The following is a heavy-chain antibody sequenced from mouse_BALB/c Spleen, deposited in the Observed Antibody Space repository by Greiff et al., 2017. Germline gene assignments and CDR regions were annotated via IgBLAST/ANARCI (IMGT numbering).Heavy chain of an antibody. V-gene: IGHV1-4*02. CDR3: ARGGDYRNYFDY. CDR2: INPSSGYT. Sequence: VQLQQSAAELARPGASVKMSCKASGYTFTSYTMHWVKQRPGQGLEWIGYINPSSGYTEYNQKFKDKTTLTADKSSSTAYMQLSSLTSEDSAVYYCARGGDYRNYFDYWGQGTTLTVSS. D-gene: IGHD2-13*01. J-gene: IGHJ2*01. CDR1: GYTFTSYT.